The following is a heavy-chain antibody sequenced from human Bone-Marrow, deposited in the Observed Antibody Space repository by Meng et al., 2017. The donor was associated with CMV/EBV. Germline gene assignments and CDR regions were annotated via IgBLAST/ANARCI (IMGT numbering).Heavy chain of an antibody. CDR2: IIPIFGTA. V-gene: IGHV1-69*05. CDR3: ARGSRYGGKLYYFDD. CDR1: GGTFSSYA. D-gene: IGHD1-26*01. J-gene: IGHJ4*02. Sequence: SVKVSCKASGGTFSSYAISWVRQAPGQGLEWMGGIIPIFGTANYAQKFQGRVTITTDESTSTAYMELSRLRSEDTAVYYCARGSRYGGKLYYFDDWGQGTLVAVSS.